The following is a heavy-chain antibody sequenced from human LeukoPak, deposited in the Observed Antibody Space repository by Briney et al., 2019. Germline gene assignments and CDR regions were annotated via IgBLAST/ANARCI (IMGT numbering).Heavy chain of an antibody. CDR1: GYTHTELS. J-gene: IGHJ4*02. V-gene: IGHV1-24*01. D-gene: IGHD6-6*01. Sequence: ASVKVSCKVSGYTHTELSMHWVRQAPGKGLEWMGGFDPEDGETIYAQKFQGRVTMTEDTSTDTAYMELSSLRSEDTAVYYCATGRVWGFQLGSAFDYWGQGTLVTVSS. CDR2: FDPEDGET. CDR3: ATGRVWGFQLGSAFDY.